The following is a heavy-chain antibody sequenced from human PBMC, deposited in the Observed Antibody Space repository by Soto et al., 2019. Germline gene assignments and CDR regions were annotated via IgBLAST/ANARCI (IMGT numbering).Heavy chain of an antibody. CDR3: TRVPYYDILTGYYGGSYGMDV. CDR1: GFTFSGSA. CDR2: IRSKANSYAT. V-gene: IGHV3-73*02. Sequence: EVQLVESGGGLVQPGGSLKLSCAASGFTFSGSAMHWVRQASGKGLEWVGRIRSKANSYATAYAASVKGRVTISRDDSKNTAYLQMNSLKTEDTAVYYCTRVPYYDILTGYYGGSYGMDVWGQGTTVTVSS. J-gene: IGHJ6*02. D-gene: IGHD3-9*01.